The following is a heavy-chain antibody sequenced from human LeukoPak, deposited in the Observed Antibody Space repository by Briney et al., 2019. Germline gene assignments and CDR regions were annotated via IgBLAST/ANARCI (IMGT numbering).Heavy chain of an antibody. Sequence: PSETLSLTCTVSGGSISSGSYYWIWIRQPAGKGLEWIGRIYTSGSTNYNPSLKSRVTISVDTSKNQSSLKLSSVAAADAAVYYCARDCGGDCYGAVDPWGQGTLVTVSS. J-gene: IGHJ5*02. V-gene: IGHV4-61*02. CDR2: IYTSGST. CDR3: ARDCGGDCYGAVDP. CDR1: GGSISSGSYY. D-gene: IGHD2-21*01.